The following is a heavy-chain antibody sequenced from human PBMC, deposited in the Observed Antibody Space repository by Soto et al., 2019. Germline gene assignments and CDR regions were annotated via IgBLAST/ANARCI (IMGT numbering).Heavy chain of an antibody. V-gene: IGHV3-7*01. J-gene: IGHJ2*01. CDR1: GFTFSSYW. D-gene: IGHD6-19*01. CDR3: ARESGQWLAIRYFDL. Sequence: EVQLVESGGGVVQPGGSLRLSCAASGFTFSSYWMSWVRQAPGKGLEWVANIKQDGSEKYYVDSVKGRFTISRDNAKNSLYLQMNSLRAEDTAVYYCARESGQWLAIRYFDLWGRGTLVTVSS. CDR2: IKQDGSEK.